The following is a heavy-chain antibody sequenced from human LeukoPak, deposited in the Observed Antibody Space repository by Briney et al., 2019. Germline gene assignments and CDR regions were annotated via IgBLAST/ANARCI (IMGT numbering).Heavy chain of an antibody. V-gene: IGHV4-59*08. Sequence: SETLSLTCTVSGGSISGYYWSWIRQPPGERLEWIGFIYYSGSTSYNPSLKSRVTLSVGTSKNQFSLNLSSVTAADTAVYYCARHRIIAAIGAFDSWGQGALVTVSS. CDR3: ARHRIIAAIGAFDS. CDR2: IYYSGST. CDR1: GGSISGYY. J-gene: IGHJ4*02. D-gene: IGHD6-6*01.